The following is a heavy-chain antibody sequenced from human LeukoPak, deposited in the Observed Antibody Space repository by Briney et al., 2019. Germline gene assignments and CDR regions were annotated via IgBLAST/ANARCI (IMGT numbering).Heavy chain of an antibody. V-gene: IGHV3-9*01. D-gene: IGHD4-17*01. CDR1: GFTFDDYA. CDR2: ISWNSGST. J-gene: IGHJ6*02. CDR3: AKETTTVTSTGYYGMDV. Sequence: GGSLRLSCAASGFTFDDYAMHRVRQVPGKGLEWVSGISWNSGSTDYADSVKGRFTISRDNAKNSLYLQMNSLRPEDTALYYCAKETTTVTSTGYYGMDVWGQGTTVTVSS.